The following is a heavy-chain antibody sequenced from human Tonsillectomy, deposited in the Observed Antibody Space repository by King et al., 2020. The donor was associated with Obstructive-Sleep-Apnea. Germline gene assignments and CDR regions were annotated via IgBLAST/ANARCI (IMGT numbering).Heavy chain of an antibody. CDR1: GGSISSSSYY. D-gene: IGHD6-19*01. J-gene: IGHJ4*02. Sequence: LQLQESGPGLVKPSETLSLTCTVSGGSISSSSYYWGWIRQPPGKGLEWIGSIYYSGSTYYNPSLKSRVTISVDTSKNQFSLKLSSVTAADTAVYYCVNIAVAGTPVSGYWGQGTLVTVSS. V-gene: IGHV4-39*07. CDR2: IYYSGST. CDR3: VNIAVAGTPVSGY.